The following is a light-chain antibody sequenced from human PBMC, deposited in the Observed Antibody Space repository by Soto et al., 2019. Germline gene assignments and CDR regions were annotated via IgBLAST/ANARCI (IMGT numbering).Light chain of an antibody. CDR2: GNN. CDR1: SSNIGAGYD. J-gene: IGLJ3*02. V-gene: IGLV1-40*01. CDR3: HSYDNSLSGSGV. Sequence: QSVLTQPPSVSGAPGQRVTISCTGSSSNIGAGYDVHWYQQLPGTAPKLLIYGNNNRPSGVPDRFSGSKSGTSASLAITGLQAEDDADYYCHSYDNSLSGSGVFGGGTKVTVL.